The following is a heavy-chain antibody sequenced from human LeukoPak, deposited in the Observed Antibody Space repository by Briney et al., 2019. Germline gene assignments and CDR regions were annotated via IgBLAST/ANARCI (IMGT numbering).Heavy chain of an antibody. Sequence: GGSLRLSCAASGFTFDDYGMSWVRQAPGKGLELVSGSNWNGGSTGYADSVKSRFTISRDNAKNYLYLQMNSLRAEDKALYYCAREGGVVNIVVVTAVRYFDLWGRGNLVTVSS. J-gene: IGHJ2*01. CDR2: SNWNGGST. D-gene: IGHD2-21*02. V-gene: IGHV3-20*04. CDR1: GFTFDDYG. CDR3: AREGGVVNIVVVTAVRYFDL.